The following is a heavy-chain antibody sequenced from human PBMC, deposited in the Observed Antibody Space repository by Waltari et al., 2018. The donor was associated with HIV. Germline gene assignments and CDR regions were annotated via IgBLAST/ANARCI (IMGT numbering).Heavy chain of an antibody. D-gene: IGHD5-12*01. J-gene: IGHJ2*01. Sequence: QVQLVQWGGGVVQPGRSLRLSCAASGFTFNNYGMSWVRQTPGKGLDWVVVIWYDGSKKDYADSVKGRFTISRDNSNNRLYLQMNSLRVDDTAVYLCARGAPWDGYNSDWYFDLWGRGTLVTVSS. CDR2: IWYDGSKK. V-gene: IGHV3-33*01. CDR3: ARGAPWDGYNSDWYFDL. CDR1: GFTFNNYG.